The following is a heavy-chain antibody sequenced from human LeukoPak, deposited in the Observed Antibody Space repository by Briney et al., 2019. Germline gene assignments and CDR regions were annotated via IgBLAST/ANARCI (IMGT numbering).Heavy chain of an antibody. V-gene: IGHV3-23*01. CDR1: GFTFSSYS. Sequence: GGSLRLSCAASGFTFSSYSMNWVRQAPGKGLEWVSGISGPGGSTYYADSVKGRFTISRDNSKNTLYLQMNSLRAEDTAVYYCAKDRTTVARIFDYWGQGTLVTVSS. CDR3: AKDRTTVARIFDY. J-gene: IGHJ4*02. D-gene: IGHD2-15*01. CDR2: ISGPGGST.